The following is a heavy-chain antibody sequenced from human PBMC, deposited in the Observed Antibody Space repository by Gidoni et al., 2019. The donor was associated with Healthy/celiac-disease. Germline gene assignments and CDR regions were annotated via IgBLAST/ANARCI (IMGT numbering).Heavy chain of an antibody. Sequence: QVQLVQSGAEVKKPGASVKVSCKASGYTFTSYAMHWVRQAPGQRLEWMGWINAGNGNTKYSQKFQGRVTITRDTSASTAYMELSSLRSEDTAVYYCARAGLWLDEYFQHWGQGTLVTVSS. CDR3: ARAGLWLDEYFQH. V-gene: IGHV1-3*01. CDR2: INAGNGNT. CDR1: GYTFTSYA. J-gene: IGHJ1*01. D-gene: IGHD6-19*01.